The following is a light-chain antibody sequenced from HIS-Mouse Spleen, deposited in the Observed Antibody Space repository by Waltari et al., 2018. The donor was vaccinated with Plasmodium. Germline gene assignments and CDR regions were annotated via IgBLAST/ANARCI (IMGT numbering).Light chain of an antibody. V-gene: IGLV2-23*01. Sequence: QSALTQPASVSGSTGQSITISCPGTSSDVGSYNLVSWYQQHPGNAPKLMIDEGSKRPSGVSNRFSGSKSGNTASLTISGLQAEDEADYYCCSYAGSSTVVFGGGTKLTVL. CDR3: CSYAGSSTVV. CDR1: SSDVGSYNL. CDR2: EGS. J-gene: IGLJ2*01.